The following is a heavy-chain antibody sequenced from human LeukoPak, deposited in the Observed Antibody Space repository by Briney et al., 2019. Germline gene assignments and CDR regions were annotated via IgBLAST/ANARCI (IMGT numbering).Heavy chain of an antibody. J-gene: IGHJ4*02. CDR1: GGSFNDYY. CDR2: INLRGST. CDR3: AKDRWGAVASFDY. Sequence: MSSETLSLTCAVYGGSFNDYYWNWIRQPPGKGLEWIGEINLRGSTTYNPSLKSRVTISLDESKNQFSLKLSSVTAADTAVYYCAKDRWGAVASFDYWGQGTLVTVSS. D-gene: IGHD6-19*01. V-gene: IGHV4-34*01.